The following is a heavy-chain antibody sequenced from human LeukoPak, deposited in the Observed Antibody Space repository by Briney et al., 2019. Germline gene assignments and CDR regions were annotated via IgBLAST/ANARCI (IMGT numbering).Heavy chain of an antibody. V-gene: IGHV3-7*01. J-gene: IGHJ5*02. D-gene: IGHD6-13*01. CDR1: GFTFSSYW. Sequence: GGSLRLSCAASGFTFSSYWMSWVRQAPGKGLERVANIKQDGSEKYYVDSVKGRFTISRDNAKNSLYLQMNSLRAEDTAVYYCAREDSSSCYKWSDNWFDPWGQGTLVTVSS. CDR2: IKQDGSEK. CDR3: AREDSSSCYKWSDNWFDP.